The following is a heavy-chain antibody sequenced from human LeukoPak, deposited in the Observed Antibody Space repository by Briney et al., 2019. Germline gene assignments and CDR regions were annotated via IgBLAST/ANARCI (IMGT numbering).Heavy chain of an antibody. V-gene: IGHV3-23*01. J-gene: IGHJ3*02. CDR2: ISGSGGST. CDR3: ARDPGYYGSGSYYKRAFDI. D-gene: IGHD3-10*01. CDR1: GFTFSSYA. Sequence: PGGSLRLSCAASGFTFSSYAMSWVRQAPGKGLEWVSAISGSGGSTYYADSVKGRFTISRDNSKNTLYLQMNSLRAEDTAVYYCARDPGYYGSGSYYKRAFDIWGQGTMVTVSP.